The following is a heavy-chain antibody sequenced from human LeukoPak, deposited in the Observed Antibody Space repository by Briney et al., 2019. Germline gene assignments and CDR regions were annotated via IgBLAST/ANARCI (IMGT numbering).Heavy chain of an antibody. CDR3: ARIQLRDYYDSSGYYYRAFDI. D-gene: IGHD3-22*01. J-gene: IGHJ3*02. CDR1: GGTFSSYA. CDR2: IIPIFGTA. V-gene: IGHV1-69*05. Sequence: ASVKVSCKASGGTFSSYAISWVRQAPGQGLEWMGRIIPIFGTANYAQKFHGKVTITTDESTSTAYMELSSLRSEDTAVYYCARIQLRDYYDSSGYYYRAFDIWGQGTMVTVSS.